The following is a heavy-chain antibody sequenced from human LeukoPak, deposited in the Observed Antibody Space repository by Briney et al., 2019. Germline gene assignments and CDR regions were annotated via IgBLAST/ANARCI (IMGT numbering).Heavy chain of an antibody. J-gene: IGHJ4*02. CDR2: IYYSGST. Sequence: PSETLSLTCTVSGGSLSSSSYYWGWIRQPPGRGLEWIGSIYYSGSTYYNPSLKSRVTISVDTSKNQFSLKLSSVTAADTAVYYCATDGYNRDYWGQGTLVTVSS. CDR3: ATDGYNRDY. D-gene: IGHD5-24*01. CDR1: GGSLSSSSYY. V-gene: IGHV4-39*01.